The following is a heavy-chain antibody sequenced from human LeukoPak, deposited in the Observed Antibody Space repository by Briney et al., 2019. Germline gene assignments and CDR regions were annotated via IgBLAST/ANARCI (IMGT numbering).Heavy chain of an antibody. CDR2: IKQDGIER. CDR1: GFTFSSYW. D-gene: IGHD2-2*01. J-gene: IGHJ4*02. Sequence: GGSLRLSCAASGFTFSSYWMSWVRQAPGKGLEWVAKIKQDGIERYYVDSVKGRFTISRDNAKNSLYLQMNSLRAEDTAVYYCARRRCTSTSCFADYWGQGTLVTVSS. CDR3: ARRRCTSTSCFADY. V-gene: IGHV3-7*01.